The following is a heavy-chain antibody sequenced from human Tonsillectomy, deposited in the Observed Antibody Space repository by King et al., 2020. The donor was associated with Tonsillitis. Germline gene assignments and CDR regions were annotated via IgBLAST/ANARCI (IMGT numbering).Heavy chain of an antibody. CDR2: INPNGGYT. Sequence: QLVQSGAEVKKPGASVKVSCKASGYTFTSYYMHWVRQAPGQGLEWMGIINPNGGYTNYAQKFQGRVTMTRDTSTSTVYLELSSLRSEDTAVYYCARDIPLGDFGDYWGQGTLVTVSS. D-gene: IGHD2-21*01. V-gene: IGHV1-46*01. J-gene: IGHJ4*02. CDR3: ARDIPLGDFGDY. CDR1: GYTFTSYY.